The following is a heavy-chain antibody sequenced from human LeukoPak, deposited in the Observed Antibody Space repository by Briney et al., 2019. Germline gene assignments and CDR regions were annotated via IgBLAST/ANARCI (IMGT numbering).Heavy chain of an antibody. CDR2: IYSGGST. CDR1: GYIFSSYT. CDR3: ARDQYYGSGTYYNSSKGYFDY. J-gene: IGHJ4*02. D-gene: IGHD3-10*01. Sequence: GGSLRLFCAASGYIFSSYTMNWVRQAPGKGLEWVSLIYSGGSTYYADSVKGRFTISRDNSKNTLYLQMNSLRAEDTAVYYCARDQYYGSGTYYNSSKGYFDYWGQGTLVTVSS. V-gene: IGHV3-66*01.